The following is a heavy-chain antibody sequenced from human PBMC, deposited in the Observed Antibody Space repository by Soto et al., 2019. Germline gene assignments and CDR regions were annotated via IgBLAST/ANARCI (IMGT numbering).Heavy chain of an antibody. CDR1: GYTFTSYG. D-gene: IGHD6-13*01. Sequence: QVQLVQSGAEVKKPGASVKVSCKASGYTFTSYGISWVRQAPGQGLEWMGWISAYNGNTNYAQKLQGRVTMTPDTTTSTADMELRSLGSDGTDVYYCAGGRGRQLGRHWYYMDVWGKGTTVTVSS. CDR2: ISAYNGNT. V-gene: IGHV1-18*01. J-gene: IGHJ6*03. CDR3: AGGRGRQLGRHWYYMDV.